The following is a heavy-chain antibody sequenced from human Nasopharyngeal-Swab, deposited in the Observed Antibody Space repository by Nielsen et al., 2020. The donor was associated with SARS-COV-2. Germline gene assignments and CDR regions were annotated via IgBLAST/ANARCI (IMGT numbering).Heavy chain of an antibody. CDR2: INPSGGST. Sequence: WVRQAPGQGLEWTGIINPSGGSTSYAQKFQGRVTMTRDTSTSTVYMELSSLRSEDTAVYYCARVLAAAGYNWFDPWGQGTLVTVSS. V-gene: IGHV1-46*01. D-gene: IGHD6-13*01. J-gene: IGHJ5*02. CDR3: ARVLAAAGYNWFDP.